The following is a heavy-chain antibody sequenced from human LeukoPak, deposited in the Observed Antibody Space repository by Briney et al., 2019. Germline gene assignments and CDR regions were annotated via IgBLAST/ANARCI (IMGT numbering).Heavy chain of an antibody. Sequence: PGRSLRLSCAASGFTFDDYAMHSVRQAPGKGLEWVSGISWNSGSIGYADSVKGRFTISRDNAKNSLYLQMNSLRAEDMALYYCAKGYCSSTSCYPNAFDIWGQGTMVTVSS. J-gene: IGHJ3*02. V-gene: IGHV3-9*03. D-gene: IGHD2-2*01. CDR1: GFTFDDYA. CDR2: ISWNSGSI. CDR3: AKGYCSSTSCYPNAFDI.